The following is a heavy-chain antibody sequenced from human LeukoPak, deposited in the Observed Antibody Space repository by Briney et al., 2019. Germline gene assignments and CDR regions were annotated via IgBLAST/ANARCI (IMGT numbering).Heavy chain of an antibody. D-gene: IGHD1-7*01. CDR2: INAGNGNT. Sequence: GASVKVSCKASGYTFTSYAMHRVRQAPGQRIEWMGWINAGNGNTKYSQEFQGRVTITRDTSASTAYMELSSLRSEDMAVYYCARAPFFPGTFDYWGQGTLVTVSS. V-gene: IGHV1-3*03. CDR3: ARAPFFPGTFDY. J-gene: IGHJ4*02. CDR1: GYTFTSYA.